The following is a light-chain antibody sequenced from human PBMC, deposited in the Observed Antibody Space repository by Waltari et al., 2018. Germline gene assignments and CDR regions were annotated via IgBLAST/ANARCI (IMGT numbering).Light chain of an antibody. Sequence: RARQCVSSSYLAWYQQKPGQSPRLLIHGASSRATGIPDRFSGSGSGTDFTLTISRLEPEDFAVYYCQQYGSSPPLTFGGGTKVEIK. J-gene: IGKJ4*01. CDR2: GAS. CDR1: QCVSSSY. V-gene: IGKV3-20*01. CDR3: QQYGSSPPLT.